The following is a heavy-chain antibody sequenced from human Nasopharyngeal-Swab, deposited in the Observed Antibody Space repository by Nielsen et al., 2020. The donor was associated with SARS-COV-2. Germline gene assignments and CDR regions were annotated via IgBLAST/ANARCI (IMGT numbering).Heavy chain of an antibody. D-gene: IGHD6-13*01. CDR3: GRVGNSWYPHYYGMDV. Sequence: SETLSLTCTVSSGSISSYYWSWIRQPPGKGLEWIGYIYYSGSTNYNPSLKSRVTISVDTSKNQSSLKLSSVTAADTAVYYCGRVGNSWYPHYYGMDVWGQGTTVTVSS. CDR2: IYYSGST. V-gene: IGHV4-59*13. CDR1: SGSISSYY. J-gene: IGHJ6*02.